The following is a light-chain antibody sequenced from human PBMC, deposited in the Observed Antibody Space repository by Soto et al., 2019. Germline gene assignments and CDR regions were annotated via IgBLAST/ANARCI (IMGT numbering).Light chain of an antibody. CDR2: RNN. Sequence: QSVLTQPPSASGTPGQRVTISCSGSRSNIGSNYVYWYQQLPGTAPKLLIYRNNQRPSGVPDRFSGSKSGTSASLAISGLRSEDEADYYCAAWDDSLSGPVVGGGTKLTVL. J-gene: IGLJ2*01. V-gene: IGLV1-47*01. CDR1: RSNIGSNY. CDR3: AAWDDSLSGPV.